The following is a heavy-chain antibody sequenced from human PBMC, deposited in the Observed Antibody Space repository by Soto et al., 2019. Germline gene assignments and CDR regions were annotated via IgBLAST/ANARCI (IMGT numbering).Heavy chain of an antibody. Sequence: PGRSPRLSCAASGFPFSSQWMSWVRQASGKGLEWVANIKEDGGEKNYVDAVKGRFTISRDNAKNSLYLQMNSLRVEDAGVYYCGRDMDVWGQGTTVTVSS. V-gene: IGHV3-7*05. CDR2: IKEDGGEK. J-gene: IGHJ6*01. CDR1: GFPFSSQW. CDR3: GRDMDV.